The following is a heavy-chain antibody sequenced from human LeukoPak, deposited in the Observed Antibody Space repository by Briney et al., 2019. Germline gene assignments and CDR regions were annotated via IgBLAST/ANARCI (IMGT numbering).Heavy chain of an antibody. CDR3: ASIIADSSSWYYSPYYFDY. D-gene: IGHD6-13*01. CDR1: GFTFSSYW. CDR2: IKQAGSEK. J-gene: IGHJ4*02. Sequence: GGSLRLSCAASGFTFSSYWMSWVRQAPGKGLEWVANIKQAGSEKYYVDSVKGRFTISRDNAKNSLYLQMNSLRAEDTAVYYCASIIADSSSWYYSPYYFDYWGQGTLVTVSS. V-gene: IGHV3-7*01.